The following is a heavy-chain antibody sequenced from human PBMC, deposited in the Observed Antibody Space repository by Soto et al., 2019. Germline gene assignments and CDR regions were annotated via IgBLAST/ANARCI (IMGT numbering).Heavy chain of an antibody. CDR2: FDPEDGET. CDR1: GYTLTELS. V-gene: IGHV1-24*01. D-gene: IGHD3-16*02. Sequence: GASVKVSCKVSGYTLTELSMHWVRQAPGKGLEWMGGFDPEDGETIYAQKFQGRVTMTEDTSTDTAYMELSSLRSEDTAVYYCATETQGPDYGYVWGSYRYTDAFDIWGQGTMVTVSS. CDR3: ATETQGPDYGYVWGSYRYTDAFDI. J-gene: IGHJ3*02.